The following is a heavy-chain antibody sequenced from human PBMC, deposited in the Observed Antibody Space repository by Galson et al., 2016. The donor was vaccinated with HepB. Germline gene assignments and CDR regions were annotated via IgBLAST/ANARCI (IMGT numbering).Heavy chain of an antibody. J-gene: IGHJ5*01. Sequence: SLRLSCAASGFSFRTYGMHWVRQAPGKGLEWVALISNDGAKDYYADSVEGRFTVSRDNSMNTVFLQLNSLRPEDTALYYCAKGSGVNWFEPWGQGTLVTVSS. V-gene: IGHV3-30*18. CDR1: GFSFRTYG. D-gene: IGHD3-10*01. CDR3: AKGSGVNWFEP. CDR2: ISNDGAKD.